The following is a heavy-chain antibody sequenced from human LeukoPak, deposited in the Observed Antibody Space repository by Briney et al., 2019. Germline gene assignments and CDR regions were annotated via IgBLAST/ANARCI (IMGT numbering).Heavy chain of an antibody. CDR2: IYYSGST. CDR3: ARFYYGTSAYYYVLDY. Sequence: PSETLSLTCTVSGGSISNKYWSWIRQPPGKGLEWIGYIYYSGSTNYNPSLKSRVTILVDTSKNQFSLKLSSVTAADTAVYYCARFYYGTSAYYYVLDYWGQGILVTVSS. J-gene: IGHJ4*02. V-gene: IGHV4-59*01. CDR1: GGSISNKY. D-gene: IGHD3-22*01.